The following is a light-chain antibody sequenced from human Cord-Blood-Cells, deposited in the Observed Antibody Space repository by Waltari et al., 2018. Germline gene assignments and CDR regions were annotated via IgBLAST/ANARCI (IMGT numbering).Light chain of an antibody. CDR2: QDS. CDR1: NLGDKY. J-gene: IGLJ1*01. V-gene: IGLV3-1*01. Sequence: SYELTQPHSVSVSPGQTASITCSGDNLGDKYACWYQQKPGQSPVLVIYQDSKRPSGIPERFSGSNSGNTATLTISGTQAMDEADYYCQAWDSSTYVFGTGTKVTVL. CDR3: QAWDSSTYV.